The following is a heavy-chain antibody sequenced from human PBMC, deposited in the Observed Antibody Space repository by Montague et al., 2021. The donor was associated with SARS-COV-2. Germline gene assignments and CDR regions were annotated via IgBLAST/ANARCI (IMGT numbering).Heavy chain of an antibody. Sequence: SLRLSCAASGFTFGDYAMSWFRQAPGKGLEWVGFIRSKAYGGTTGYAASVKSKFTISRDDSKSIAYLQMNSLKTEDTAVYYCTSFAGYEGMDVWGQGTTVTVSS. D-gene: IGHD6-13*01. CDR1: GFTFGDYA. V-gene: IGHV3-49*03. CDR2: IRSKAYGGTT. CDR3: TSFAGYEGMDV. J-gene: IGHJ6*02.